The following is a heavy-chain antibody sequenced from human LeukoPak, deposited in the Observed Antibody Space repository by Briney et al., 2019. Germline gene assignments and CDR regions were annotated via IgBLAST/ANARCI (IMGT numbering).Heavy chain of an antibody. CDR2: INHSGST. V-gene: IGHV4-34*01. J-gene: IGHJ4*02. Sequence: SETLSLTCAVYGGSFSGYYWSWIRQPPGKGLEWIGEINHSGSTNYNPSLKSRVTISVDTSKNQFSLKLSSVTAADTAVYYCAGRYCSSTSCRKYFDYWGQGTLVTVSS. CDR1: GGSFSGYY. D-gene: IGHD2-2*01. CDR3: AGRYCSSTSCRKYFDY.